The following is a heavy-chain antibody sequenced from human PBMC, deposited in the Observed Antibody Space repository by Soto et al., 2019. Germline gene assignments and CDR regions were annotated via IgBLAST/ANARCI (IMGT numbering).Heavy chain of an antibody. J-gene: IGHJ4*02. CDR2: IYYSGST. CDR3: ARGREYCSGGSCYSVFIYFDY. V-gene: IGHV4-59*01. Sequence: SETLSLTCTVLGGSISSYYWSWVRQPPGKGLEWIGYIYYSGSTNYNPSPKSRVTISVDTSKNQFSLKLSSVTAADTAVYYCARGREYCSGGSCYSVFIYFDYWGQGALVTVSS. D-gene: IGHD2-15*01. CDR1: GGSISSYY.